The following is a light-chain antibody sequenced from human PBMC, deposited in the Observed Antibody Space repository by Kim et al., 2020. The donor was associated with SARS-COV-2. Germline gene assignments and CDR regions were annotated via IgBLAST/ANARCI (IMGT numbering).Light chain of an antibody. Sequence: GQSDTISCTGTSNDVGGYNYVSWYQHHPGKAPKLMICDVSKRPSGVPDRFSGSKSGNTASLTISGLQAEDEADYFCCSYAGGYTWLFGGGTKLTVL. V-gene: IGLV2-11*01. J-gene: IGLJ3*02. CDR3: CSYAGGYTWL. CDR1: SNDVGGYNY. CDR2: DVS.